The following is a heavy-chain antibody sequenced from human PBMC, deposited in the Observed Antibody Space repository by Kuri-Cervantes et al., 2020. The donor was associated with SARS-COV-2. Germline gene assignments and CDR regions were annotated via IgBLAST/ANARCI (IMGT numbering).Heavy chain of an antibody. D-gene: IGHD3-9*01. V-gene: IGHV1-69*05. J-gene: IGHJ4*02. CDR1: GGTFSSYA. Sequence: SVKVSCKASGGTFSSYAISWVRQAPGQGLEWMGGIIPIFGTANYAQKFQGRVTITTDESTSTAYMELSSLRSEDTAVYYCARGGLRYSDWLPDQDYFDYWGQGTLVTVSS. CDR3: ARGGLRYSDWLPDQDYFDY. CDR2: IIPIFGTA.